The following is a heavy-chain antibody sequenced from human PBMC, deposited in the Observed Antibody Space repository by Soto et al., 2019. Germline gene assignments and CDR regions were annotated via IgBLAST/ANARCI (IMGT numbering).Heavy chain of an antibody. J-gene: IGHJ6*02. CDR3: ARGEVRYCSGGSCYYNPYYYYGMDV. D-gene: IGHD2-15*01. CDR2: IYYSGST. CDR1: GGSVSSGSYY. Sequence: SETLSLTCTVSGGSVSSGSYYWSWIRQPPGKGLEWIGYIYYSGSTNYNPSLKSRVTISVDTSKNQFSLKLSSVTAADTAVYYCARGEVRYCSGGSCYYNPYYYYGMDVWGQGTTVTVSS. V-gene: IGHV4-61*01.